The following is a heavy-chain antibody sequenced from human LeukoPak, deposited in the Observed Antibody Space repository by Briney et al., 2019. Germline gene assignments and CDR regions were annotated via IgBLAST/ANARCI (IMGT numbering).Heavy chain of an antibody. V-gene: IGHV1-24*01. Sequence: ASVKVSCKVSGYTLTELSMHWVRQAPGNGLEWMGGFDPEDGETIYAQKFQGRATMTEDTSTDTAYMELSSLRSEDTAVYYCATASIEEMDVWGQGTTVTVSS. CDR2: FDPEDGET. CDR3: ATASIEEMDV. D-gene: IGHD6-6*01. J-gene: IGHJ6*02. CDR1: GYTLTELS.